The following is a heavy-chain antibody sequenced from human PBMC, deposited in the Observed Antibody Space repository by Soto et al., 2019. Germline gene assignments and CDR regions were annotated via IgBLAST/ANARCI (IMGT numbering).Heavy chain of an antibody. D-gene: IGHD1-7*01. J-gene: IGHJ6*02. CDR3: AGVPNSAGPV. Sequence: VQLVESGGGLVQPGGSLRLSCAASGFTFSSYWMHWVRQAPGKGPVWVSRINSDGSITTYADSVKGRFTVSRDNAKNMLYMQMNSVRAEDTAVYYCAGVPNSAGPVWGQGTTVTVSS. CDR2: INSDGSIT. V-gene: IGHV3-74*01. CDR1: GFTFSSYW.